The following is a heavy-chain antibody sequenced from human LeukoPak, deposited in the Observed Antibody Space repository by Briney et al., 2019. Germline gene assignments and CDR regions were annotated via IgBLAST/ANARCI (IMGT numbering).Heavy chain of an antibody. Sequence: SETLSLTCTVSGDSISSSRSYWGWIRQPPGKGLEWIGSIYYSGSTYYNTSLKSRVTISVDTSKNQFSLKLSSVTAADTAVYYCARDRGTWNDDGFDYWGQGTLVTVSS. J-gene: IGHJ4*02. CDR1: GDSISSSRSY. D-gene: IGHD1-1*01. CDR2: IYYSGST. V-gene: IGHV4-39*07. CDR3: ARDRGTWNDDGFDY.